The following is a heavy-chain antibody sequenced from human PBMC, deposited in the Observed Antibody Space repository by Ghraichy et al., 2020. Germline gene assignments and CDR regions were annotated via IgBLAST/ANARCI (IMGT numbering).Heavy chain of an antibody. CDR2: ISSSSSYI. CDR3: ARVWHYYDSSGYYYERAFDY. CDR1: GFTFSSYS. V-gene: IGHV3-21*01. D-gene: IGHD3-22*01. J-gene: IGHJ4*02. Sequence: GGSLRLSCAASGFTFSSYSMNWVRQAPGKGLEWVSSISSSSSYIYYADSVKGRFTISRDNAKNSLYLQMNSLRAEDTAVYYCARVWHYYDSSGYYYERAFDYWGQGTLVTVSS.